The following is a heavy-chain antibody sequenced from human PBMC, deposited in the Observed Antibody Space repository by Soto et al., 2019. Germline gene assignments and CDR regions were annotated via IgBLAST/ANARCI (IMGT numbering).Heavy chain of an antibody. Sequence: GGSLRLSCAASGFTFSSYAMSWVRQAPGEGLEWVSAISGSGGSTYYADSVKGRFTISRDNSKNTLYLQMNSLRAEDTAVYYCAKAGGFGGYWYFDLWGRGTLVTVSS. D-gene: IGHD3-10*01. CDR2: ISGSGGST. J-gene: IGHJ2*01. CDR1: GFTFSSYA. V-gene: IGHV3-23*01. CDR3: AKAGGFGGYWYFDL.